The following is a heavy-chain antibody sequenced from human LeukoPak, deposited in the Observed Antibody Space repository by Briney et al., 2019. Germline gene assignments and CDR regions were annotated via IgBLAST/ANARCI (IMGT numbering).Heavy chain of an antibody. D-gene: IGHD5-18*01. J-gene: IGHJ4*02. CDR1: AYRFTIYD. V-gene: IGHV1-8*02. CDR3: AINPRSYALDY. CDR2: MNPNSGIT. Sequence: AAVTLPFTCSAYRFTIYDNKRVRQAHGQGKEWMGWMNPNSGITAYAQTFEGTLTMTRNTSTSTAYMELSSLRSEDTAVYYCAINPRSYALDYWGQGTPVTVSS.